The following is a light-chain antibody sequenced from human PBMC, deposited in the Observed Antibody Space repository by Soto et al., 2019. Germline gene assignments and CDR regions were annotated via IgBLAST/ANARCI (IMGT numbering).Light chain of an antibody. CDR1: QSISIA. CDR2: STS. V-gene: IGKV1-39*01. Sequence: ILLPPSPSSLPSAVGDRVTITCRASQSISIALNWYQQRPGKAPRLLIYSTSRLQGGVPPRFSGSGSGSEFTLSINNLQPEDFATYFCQQSYTTPTFGGGTRVE. CDR3: QQSYTTPT. J-gene: IGKJ4*01.